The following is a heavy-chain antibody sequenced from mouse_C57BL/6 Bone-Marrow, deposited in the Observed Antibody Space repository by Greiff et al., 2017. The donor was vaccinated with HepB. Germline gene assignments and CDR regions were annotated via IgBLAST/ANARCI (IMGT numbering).Heavy chain of an antibody. CDR1: GFTFSSYA. CDR3: AREGGSVFDY. D-gene: IGHD1-1*01. V-gene: IGHV5-4*01. Sequence: EVMLVESGGGLVKPGGSLKLSCAASGFTFSSYAMSWVRQTPEKRLEWVATISDGGSYTYYPDNVKGRFTISRDNAKNNLSLQMSHLKSEDTAMYYCAREGGSVFDYWGQGTTLTVSS. J-gene: IGHJ2*01. CDR2: ISDGGSYT.